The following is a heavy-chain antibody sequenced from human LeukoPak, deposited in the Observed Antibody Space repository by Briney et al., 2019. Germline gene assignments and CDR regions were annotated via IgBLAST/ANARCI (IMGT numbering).Heavy chain of an antibody. CDR2: INHSGST. Sequence: PSETLSLTCAVYGGSFSGYYWSWIRQPPGKGLEWIGEINHSGSTNYNPSLKSRVTISVDTSKNRFSLKLSSVTAADTAVYYCARWRASRIAAAGTQRNNWFDPWGQGTLVTVSS. CDR3: ARWRASRIAAAGTQRNNWFDP. D-gene: IGHD6-13*01. V-gene: IGHV4-34*01. CDR1: GGSFSGYY. J-gene: IGHJ5*02.